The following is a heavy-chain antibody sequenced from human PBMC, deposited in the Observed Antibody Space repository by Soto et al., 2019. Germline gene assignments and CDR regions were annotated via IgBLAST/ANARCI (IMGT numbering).Heavy chain of an antibody. Sequence: ASETLSLTCSVSGDSISTVDYFWAWIRQPPGQALEYIGYIYKSTTTYYNPSFESRVAISLDTSKSQFSLNVTSVTAADTAVYFCARGRYCLTGRCFPNWFDSWGQGTLVTLSS. CDR1: GDSISTVDYF. J-gene: IGHJ5*01. CDR2: IYKSTTT. V-gene: IGHV4-30-4*01. CDR3: ARGRYCLTGRCFPNWFDS. D-gene: IGHD2-15*01.